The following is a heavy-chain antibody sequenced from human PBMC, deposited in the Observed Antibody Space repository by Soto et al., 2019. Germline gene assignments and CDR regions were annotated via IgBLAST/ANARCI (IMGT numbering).Heavy chain of an antibody. D-gene: IGHD3-16*01. CDR2: ISTSSSNI. Sequence: EVQLVESGGGLVQPGASLRLSCAASGFTFSSYSLNWVRQAPGKGLEWVSYISTSSSNIYYADSVKGRFTISRDNANNSLYLPMNSLGDGDAAVYYCASVWHSNALAPAAVDIWGQGTMVIVSS. J-gene: IGHJ3*02. CDR1: GFTFSSYS. CDR3: ASVWHSNALAPAAVDI. V-gene: IGHV3-48*02.